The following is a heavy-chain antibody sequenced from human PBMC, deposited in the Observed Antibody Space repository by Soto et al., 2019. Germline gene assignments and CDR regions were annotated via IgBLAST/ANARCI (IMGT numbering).Heavy chain of an antibody. V-gene: IGHV1-3*01. CDR1: GYTFTRYA. D-gene: IGHD2-15*01. J-gene: IGHJ6*02. Sequence: QVLLGQSGAEVKKPGASVKVSCNTSGYTFTRYALHWVRQAPGQRLEWMGWINAGNGNTKYSQKFQGRVTLTRDTSASTAYMELSSLRSEDTAVYSCARGSIVTSYGMDVWGQGTTVTVSS. CDR2: INAGNGNT. CDR3: ARGSIVTSYGMDV.